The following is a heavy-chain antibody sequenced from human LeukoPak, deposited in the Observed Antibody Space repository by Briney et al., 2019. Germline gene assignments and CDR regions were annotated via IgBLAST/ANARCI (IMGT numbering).Heavy chain of an antibody. Sequence: SETLSLTCAVSGGSIGSGGYSWSWIRQPPGKGLEWIGYIYHSGSTYYNPSLKSRVTISVDRSKNQFSLKLSSVTAADTAVYYCARSTPRDAFDIWGQGTMVTVSS. CDR1: GGSIGSGGYS. CDR3: ARSTPRDAFDI. J-gene: IGHJ3*02. CDR2: IYHSGST. D-gene: IGHD2-15*01. V-gene: IGHV4-30-2*01.